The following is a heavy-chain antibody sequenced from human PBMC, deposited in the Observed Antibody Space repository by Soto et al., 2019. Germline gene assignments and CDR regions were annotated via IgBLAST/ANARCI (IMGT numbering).Heavy chain of an antibody. CDR3: ASVGRAGGYK. V-gene: IGHV3-74*01. CDR1: GFTFSSYW. Sequence: EVQLVESGGGLVQPGGSLRLSCAASGFTFSSYWMHWVRQAPGKGLVWVSRINSDGSSTSYADSVKGRFTISRDNAKNTLYLQMTSLRAEDTDVYYCASVGRAGGYKWGQGTMVTVSS. CDR2: INSDGSST. J-gene: IGHJ3*01. D-gene: IGHD5-12*01.